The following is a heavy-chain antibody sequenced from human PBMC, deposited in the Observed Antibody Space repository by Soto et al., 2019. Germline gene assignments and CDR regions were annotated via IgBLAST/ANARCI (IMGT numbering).Heavy chain of an antibody. J-gene: IGHJ1*01. D-gene: IGHD2-15*01. CDR1: GFTFTSSA. CDR2: IVVGSGNT. CDR3: AADIVVVVATPAEYFQH. V-gene: IGHV1-58*02. Sequence: QMQLVQSGPEVKKPGTSVKVSCKASGFTFTSSAMQWVRQARGQRLEWIGWIVVGSGNTNYAQKFQERVTITRDMSTSTAYMELSSLRSEDTAVYYCAADIVVVVATPAEYFQHWGQGTLVTVSS.